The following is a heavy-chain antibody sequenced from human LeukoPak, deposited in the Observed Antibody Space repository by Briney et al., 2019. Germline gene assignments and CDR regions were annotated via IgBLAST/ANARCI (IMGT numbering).Heavy chain of an antibody. V-gene: IGHV3-21*01. D-gene: IGHD4-17*01. J-gene: IGHJ5*02. CDR3: ARDTNGDGWFDP. Sequence: GGSLRLSCAASGFTFSSYSMNWVRQAPGKGLEWVSSISSSGSYIYYADSVKGRFTISRDNANKSLYLQMNSLRAEDTSVYYCARDTNGDGWFDPWGQGTLVTVSS. CDR1: GFTFSSYS. CDR2: ISSSGSYI.